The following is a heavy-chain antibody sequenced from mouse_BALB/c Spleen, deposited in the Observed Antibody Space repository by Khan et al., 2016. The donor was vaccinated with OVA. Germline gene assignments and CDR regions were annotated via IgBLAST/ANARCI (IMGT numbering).Heavy chain of an antibody. J-gene: IGHJ3*01. CDR3: LRDGAYHRNDGWFAY. CDR1: GYTFTSYT. V-gene: IGHV1-4*01. CDR2: INPSNGYT. Sequence: VQLQESGAELARPGASVKMSCKASGYTFTSYTIHWIKLRPGQGLEWIGFINPSNGYTNYNQKFKDKATLTADKSSTTVYMQLNSLTSDDSAVYNCLRDGAYHRNDGWFAYWGQGTLVTVSA. D-gene: IGHD2-14*01.